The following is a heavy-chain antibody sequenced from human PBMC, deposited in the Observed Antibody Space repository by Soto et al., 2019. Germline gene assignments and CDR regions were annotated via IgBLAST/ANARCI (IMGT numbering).Heavy chain of an antibody. V-gene: IGHV3-30-3*01. CDR3: ASLVIAVAGTNDAFDI. Sequence: LRLSCAASGFTFSSYAMHWVRQAPGKGLEWVAVISYDGSNKYYADSVKGRFTISRDNSKNTLYLQMNSLRAEDTAVYYCASLVIAVAGTNDAFDIWGQGTMVTVSS. CDR1: GFTFSSYA. J-gene: IGHJ3*02. CDR2: ISYDGSNK. D-gene: IGHD6-19*01.